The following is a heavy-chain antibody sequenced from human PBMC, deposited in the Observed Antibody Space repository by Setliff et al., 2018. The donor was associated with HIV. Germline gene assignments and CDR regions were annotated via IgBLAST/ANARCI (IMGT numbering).Heavy chain of an antibody. CDR3: ARDLRGYYYDTSGYYYMGV. Sequence: SETLSLTCRVPGGSISSGGYYWNWIRQHPGKCLEWIGYIYYTGSTDYNPSLKSRVTRSVDTSKNQFSLKLRSVAAADTAVYYCARDLRGYYYDTSGYYYMGVWGKGTTVTVSS. CDR1: GGSISSGGYY. D-gene: IGHD3-22*01. J-gene: IGHJ6*03. CDR2: IYYTGST. V-gene: IGHV4-31*03.